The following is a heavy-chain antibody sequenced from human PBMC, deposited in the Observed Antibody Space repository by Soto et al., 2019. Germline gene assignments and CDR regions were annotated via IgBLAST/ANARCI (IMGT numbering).Heavy chain of an antibody. CDR3: AKEYGRLVY. V-gene: IGHV3-11*06. CDR2: ISRSSGYT. J-gene: IGHJ4*02. D-gene: IGHD4-17*01. Sequence: QVQLVESGGGLVKPGGSLRLSGAASGFTFSDYYMSWIREAPGKGLEWVSYISRSSGYTNYADSVKGRFTISRDNAKNSLYLQMNSLRAEDTAVYYCAKEYGRLVYWGQGTLVTVSS. CDR1: GFTFSDYY.